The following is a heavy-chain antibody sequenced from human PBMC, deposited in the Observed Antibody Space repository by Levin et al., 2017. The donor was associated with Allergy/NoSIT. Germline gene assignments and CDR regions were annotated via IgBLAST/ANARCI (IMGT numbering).Heavy chain of an antibody. V-gene: IGHV4-39*07. CDR3: ARDPNDSSSWPVNWFDP. D-gene: IGHD6-13*01. J-gene: IGHJ5*02. Sequence: SETLSLTCTVSGGSISSSSYYWGWIRQPPGKGLEWIGSIYYSGSTYYNPSLKSRVTISVDTSKNQFSLKLSSVTAADTAVYYCARDPNDSSSWPVNWFDPWGQGTLVTVSS. CDR1: GGSISSSSYY. CDR2: IYYSGST.